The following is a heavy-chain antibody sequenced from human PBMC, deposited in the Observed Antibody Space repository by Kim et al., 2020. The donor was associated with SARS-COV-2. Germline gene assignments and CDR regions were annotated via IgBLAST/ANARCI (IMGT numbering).Heavy chain of an antibody. J-gene: IGHJ4*02. CDR2: INHSGNT. V-gene: IGHV4-34*01. D-gene: IGHD3-10*01. CDR3: ARGAPGH. Sequence: SETLSLTCAVYGGSFSGFQWTWIRQTPGKGLEWIGEINHSGNTNYNPSLKSRVSISVDTSKNQFSLKLSSVTAADTAVYYCARGAPGHWGQGTLVTASS. CDR1: GGSFSGFQ.